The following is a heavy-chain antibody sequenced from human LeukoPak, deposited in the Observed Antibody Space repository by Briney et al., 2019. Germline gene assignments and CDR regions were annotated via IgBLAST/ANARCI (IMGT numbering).Heavy chain of an antibody. CDR3: ASFDYYDSSGYYREDP. Sequence: PSETLSLTCTVSGASISSGNYYWGWIRQPPGKGLEWLGSIYYSGDTYNNPPLKSRVTTSADTAKSQFSLKLSSVTAADTAVYYCASFDYYDSSGYYREDPWGQGTLVTVSS. V-gene: IGHV4-39*07. J-gene: IGHJ4*02. CDR1: GASISSGNYY. D-gene: IGHD3-22*01. CDR2: IYYSGDT.